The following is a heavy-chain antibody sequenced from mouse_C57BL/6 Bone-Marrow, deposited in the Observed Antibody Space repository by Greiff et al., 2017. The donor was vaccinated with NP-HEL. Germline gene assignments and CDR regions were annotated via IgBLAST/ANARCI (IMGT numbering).Heavy chain of an antibody. CDR2: INYDGSST. Sequence: EVQRVESEGGLVQPGSSMKLSCTASGFTFSDYYMAWVRQVPEKGLEWVANINYDGSSTYYLDSLKSRFIISRDNAKNILYLQMSSLKSEDTATYYCARGDYYSLAMDYWGQGTSVTVSS. V-gene: IGHV5-16*01. CDR1: GFTFSDYY. J-gene: IGHJ4*01. CDR3: ARGDYYSLAMDY. D-gene: IGHD1-1*01.